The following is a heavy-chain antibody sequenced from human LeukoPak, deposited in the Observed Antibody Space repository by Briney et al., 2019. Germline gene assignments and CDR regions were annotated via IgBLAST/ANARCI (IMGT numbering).Heavy chain of an antibody. CDR1: GFTFSSYA. V-gene: IGHV3-30-3*01. J-gene: IGHJ4*02. Sequence: GGSLRLSCAASGFTFSSYAMLWVRQAPGKGLEWVAVISYDGSNKYYADSVKGRFTISRDNSKNTLYLQMNSLRAEDTAVYYCARLILWFGESYYFDYWGQGTLVTVSS. D-gene: IGHD3-10*01. CDR3: ARLILWFGESYYFDY. CDR2: ISYDGSNK.